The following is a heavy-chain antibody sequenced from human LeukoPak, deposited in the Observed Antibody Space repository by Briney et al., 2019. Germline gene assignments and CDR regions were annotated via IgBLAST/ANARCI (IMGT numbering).Heavy chain of an antibody. V-gene: IGHV3-21*01. CDR3: ARDYYDFWSGYPMWDY. D-gene: IGHD3-3*01. CDR2: ISSSSSYI. J-gene: IGHJ4*02. Sequence: GGSLRLSCAASGFTFSSYSMNWVRQAPGKGLEWVSSISSSSSYIYYADSVKGRFTISRDNAENSLYLQMKSLRAEDTAVYYCARDYYDFWSGYPMWDYWGQGTLVTVSS. CDR1: GFTFSSYS.